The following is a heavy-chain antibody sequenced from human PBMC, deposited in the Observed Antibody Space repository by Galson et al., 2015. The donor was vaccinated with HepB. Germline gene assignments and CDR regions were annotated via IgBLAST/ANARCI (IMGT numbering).Heavy chain of an antibody. CDR3: ARDLTGYSSTWRRYWFFDL. CDR1: GFTFSSYS. D-gene: IGHD6-13*01. Sequence: SLRLSCAASGFTFSSYSMNWVRQAPGKGLEWVSFISSSRTTIYYADSVKGRFTISRDDAKNSLYLQMNSLRAEDTAVYYCARDLTGYSSTWRRYWFFDLWGRGTLVTVSS. V-gene: IGHV3-48*04. J-gene: IGHJ2*01. CDR2: ISSSRTTI.